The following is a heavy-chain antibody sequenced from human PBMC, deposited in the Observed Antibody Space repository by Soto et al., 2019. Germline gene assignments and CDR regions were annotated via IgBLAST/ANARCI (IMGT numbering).Heavy chain of an antibody. J-gene: IGHJ6*02. CDR1: GFTFSSYG. CDR2: ISDDGSNK. CDR3: AKDKVAGLYYYGMDV. Sequence: QVQLVESGGGVVQPGRSLRLSCAASGFTFSSYGMHWVRQAPGKGLEWVAVISDDGSNKYYADSVKGRFTISRDNSKNTVYLQMNSLRAEDTAVYYCAKDKVAGLYYYGMDVWGQGTTVTVSS. V-gene: IGHV3-30*18. D-gene: IGHD6-19*01.